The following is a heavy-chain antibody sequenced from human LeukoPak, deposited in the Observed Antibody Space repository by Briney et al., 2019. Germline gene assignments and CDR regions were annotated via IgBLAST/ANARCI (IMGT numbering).Heavy chain of an antibody. D-gene: IGHD3-9*01. Sequence: SETLSLTCAAYGGSFSDHYWSWIRQSPGKGLEWIGEINHSGSPNYNPSIKSRVTISVDASKNQFSLKLSPVTAADTAVYYCARDAVLRYFDWQPYYFDYWGQGTLVTVSS. J-gene: IGHJ4*02. CDR1: GGSFSDHY. CDR2: INHSGSP. V-gene: IGHV4-34*01. CDR3: ARDAVLRYFDWQPYYFDY.